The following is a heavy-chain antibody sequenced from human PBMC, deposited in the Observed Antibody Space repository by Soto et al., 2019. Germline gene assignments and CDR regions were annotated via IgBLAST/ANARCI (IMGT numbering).Heavy chain of an antibody. Sequence: GASVKVSCKASGYTFTSYGISWVRQAPGQGLEWMGWISAYNGNTNYAQKLQGRVTMTTDTSTSTAYMELSSLRSDDTAVYYCARYVRFFYVSSGYYPTYYYYGMDVWGQGTTVTVSS. J-gene: IGHJ6*02. CDR3: ARYVRFFYVSSGYYPTYYYYGMDV. V-gene: IGHV1-18*01. CDR2: ISAYNGNT. D-gene: IGHD3-22*01. CDR1: GYTFTSYG.